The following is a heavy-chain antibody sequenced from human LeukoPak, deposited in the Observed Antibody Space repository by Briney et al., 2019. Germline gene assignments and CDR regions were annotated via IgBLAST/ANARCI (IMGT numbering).Heavy chain of an antibody. D-gene: IGHD5-24*01. CDR1: GFTFSNHV. J-gene: IGHJ6*03. CDR3: AKADEYYYYYYYMDV. Sequence: GGSLRLSCAASGFTFSNHVMHWVRQSPGKGLEWVAVISSDGSMKYYADSIKGRFTISRDNSQNTLYPQMNSLRSEDTAVYYCAKADEYYYYYYYMDVWGKGTTVTVSS. V-gene: IGHV3-30*04. CDR2: ISSDGSMK.